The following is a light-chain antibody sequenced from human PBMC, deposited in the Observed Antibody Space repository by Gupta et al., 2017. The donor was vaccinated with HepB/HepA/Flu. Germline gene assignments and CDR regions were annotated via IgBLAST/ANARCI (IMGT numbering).Light chain of an antibody. CDR1: ALPKQY. CDR2: KDS. J-gene: IGLJ2*01. Sequence: SYELTQPPSVSVSPGQTARITCSGDALPKQYAYWYQQKPGQAPVLVIYKDSERPSGLPERFSGSSSGTTVTLTISGVQAEDEADYYCQSADSSGTYVVFGGWTKLTVL. CDR3: QSADSSGTYVV. V-gene: IGLV3-25*03.